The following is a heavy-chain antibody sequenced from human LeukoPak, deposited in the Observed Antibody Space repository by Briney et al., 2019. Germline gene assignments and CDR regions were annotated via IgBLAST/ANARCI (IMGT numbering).Heavy chain of an antibody. J-gene: IGHJ4*02. CDR1: GFTFDDCA. D-gene: IGHD2-2*01. Sequence: GRSLRLSCAASGFTFDDCAMHWVRQAPGKGLEWVSGISWNSGSIVYADSVKGRFTISRDTTKNSLYLQMNSLRAEDMALYYCARGNGYSTSGYVDYWGQGTLVTVSS. CDR3: ARGNGYSTSGYVDY. V-gene: IGHV3-9*03. CDR2: ISWNSGSI.